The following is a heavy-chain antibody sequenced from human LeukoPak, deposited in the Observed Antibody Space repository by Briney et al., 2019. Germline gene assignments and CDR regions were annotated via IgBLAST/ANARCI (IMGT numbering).Heavy chain of an antibody. CDR3: ARDAAHYDSSGYFDY. CDR2: ISYDGSNK. CDR1: GFTFSSYA. J-gene: IGHJ4*02. V-gene: IGHV3-30-3*01. Sequence: GGSLRLSCAASGFTFSSYAMHWVRQAPGKGLEWMAVISYDGSNKYYADSVKGRFTISRDNSKNTLYLQMNSLRAEDTAVYYCARDAAHYDSSGYFDYWGQGTLVTVSS. D-gene: IGHD3-22*01.